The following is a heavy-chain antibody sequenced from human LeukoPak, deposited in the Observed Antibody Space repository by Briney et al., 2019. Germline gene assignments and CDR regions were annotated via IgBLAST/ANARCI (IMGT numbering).Heavy chain of an antibody. CDR3: ARVFVTTVMYYFDY. V-gene: IGHV1-2*02. CDR2: INPNSGGT. D-gene: IGHD4-17*01. Sequence: ASVKVSCKASGYTFTSYGISWVRQAPGQGLEWMGWINPNSGGTNYAQKFQGRVTMTRDTSISTAYMELSRLRSDDTAVYYCARVFVTTVMYYFDYWGQGTLVTVSS. CDR1: GYTFTSYG. J-gene: IGHJ4*02.